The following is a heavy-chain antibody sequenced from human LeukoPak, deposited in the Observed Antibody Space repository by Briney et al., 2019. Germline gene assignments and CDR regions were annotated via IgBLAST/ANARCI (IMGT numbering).Heavy chain of an antibody. J-gene: IGHJ4*02. Sequence: GGSLRLSCDASGCTFGSHWMHWVRQAPGKRLVWVARVNSDGRSTSYAESVKGRFTTSRDNAKNTLYLQMNSLRAEDTAVYYCAKDRGEWDQPQRPFDYWAREPWSPSPQ. CDR1: GCTFGSHW. CDR3: AKDRGEWDQPQRPFDY. CDR2: VNSDGRST. D-gene: IGHD1-26*01. V-gene: IGHV3-74*01.